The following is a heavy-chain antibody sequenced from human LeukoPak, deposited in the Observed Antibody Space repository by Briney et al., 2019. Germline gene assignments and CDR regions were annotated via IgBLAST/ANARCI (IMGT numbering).Heavy chain of an antibody. V-gene: IGHV4-34*01. D-gene: IGHD6-19*01. Sequence: SETLSLTCAVYGGSFSNSYWSWIRQPPGKGLEWIGEINHRGSTNYNPSLKSRVTISVDTSKNQFSLKLSSVTAADTAMYYCTRLPPEVSSGWQNWFDPWGQGTLVTVSS. CDR1: GGSFSNSY. CDR2: INHRGST. J-gene: IGHJ5*02. CDR3: TRLPPEVSSGWQNWFDP.